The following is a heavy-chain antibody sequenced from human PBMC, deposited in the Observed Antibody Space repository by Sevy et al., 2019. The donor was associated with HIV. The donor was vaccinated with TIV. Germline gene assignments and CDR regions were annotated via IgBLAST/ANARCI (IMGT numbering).Heavy chain of an antibody. V-gene: IGHV3-23*01. CDR2: ISGSGGST. J-gene: IGHJ4*02. D-gene: IGHD6-13*01. CDR3: ASQGQLVLGDFDY. Sequence: GGYLRLSCAASGFTFSSYAMSWVRQAPGKGLEWVSAISGSGGSTYYADSVKGRFTSSRDNSKNTLYLQMNSLRAEDTAVYYCASQGQLVLGDFDYWGQGTLVSVSS. CDR1: GFTFSSYA.